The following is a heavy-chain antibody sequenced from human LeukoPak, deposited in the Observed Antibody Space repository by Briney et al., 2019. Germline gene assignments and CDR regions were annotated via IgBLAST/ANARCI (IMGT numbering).Heavy chain of an antibody. J-gene: IGHJ4*02. CDR3: ARARSQQWLVPRY. CDR2: IKQDGSEN. D-gene: IGHD6-19*01. CDR1: GFTFSSYC. Sequence: GGSLRLSCAASGFTFSSYCMSWVRQTPGKGLGWVANIKQDGSENYYVDSVKGRFTISRDNAKNSLYLQMNSLRAEDTAVYYCARARSQQWLVPRYWGQGTLVTVSS. V-gene: IGHV3-7*01.